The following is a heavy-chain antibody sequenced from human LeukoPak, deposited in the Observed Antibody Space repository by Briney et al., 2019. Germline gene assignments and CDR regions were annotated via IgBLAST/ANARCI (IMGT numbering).Heavy chain of an antibody. CDR1: GGSISSSGYY. CDR3: ARLTDYFHSSGSYYFGY. Sequence: PSETLSLTCTVSGGSISSSGYYWGWIRQPPGKGLEWIGGMYYTGRTYFNPSLKTRVTISVDTSKSQFSLKLTSVTAADTAVYFCARLTDYFHSSGSYYFGYWGQGTLVTVSS. CDR2: MYYTGRT. V-gene: IGHV4-39*01. D-gene: IGHD3-22*01. J-gene: IGHJ4*02.